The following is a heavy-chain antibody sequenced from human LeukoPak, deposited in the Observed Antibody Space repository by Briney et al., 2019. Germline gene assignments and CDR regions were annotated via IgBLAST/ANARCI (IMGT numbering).Heavy chain of an antibody. V-gene: IGHV4-31*03. CDR1: GGSISSGGYY. J-gene: IGHJ6*02. Sequence: PSETLSLTCTVSGGSISSGGYYWSWICQHPGKGLEWIGYIYYSGSTYYNPSLKSRVTISVDTSKNQFSLKLSSVTAADTAVYYCARDRSRSSWFSPPYYYYGMDVWGQGTTVTVSS. CDR2: IYYSGST. CDR3: ARDRSRSSWFSPPYYYYGMDV. D-gene: IGHD6-13*01.